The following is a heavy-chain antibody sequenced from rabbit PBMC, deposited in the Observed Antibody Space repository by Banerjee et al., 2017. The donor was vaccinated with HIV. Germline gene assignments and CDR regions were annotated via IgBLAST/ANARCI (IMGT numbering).Heavy chain of an antibody. D-gene: IGHD1-1*01. CDR3: ASASSSGYYGYYFNL. Sequence: QLKESGGGLVQPGGSLKLSCKASGFTISSNYWMSWVRQAPGKGLEWIGYIDPVFGSTYYASWVNGRFTISSHNAQNTLYLQLNSLTAADTATYFCASASSSGYYGYYFNLWGPGTLVTV. CDR2: IDPVFGST. CDR1: GFTISSNY. J-gene: IGHJ4*01. V-gene: IGHV1S7*01.